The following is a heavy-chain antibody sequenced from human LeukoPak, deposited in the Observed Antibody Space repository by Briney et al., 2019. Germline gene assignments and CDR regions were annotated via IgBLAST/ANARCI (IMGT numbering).Heavy chain of an antibody. V-gene: IGHV4-61*05. J-gene: IGHJ4*02. CDR2: TSYSGST. D-gene: IGHD1-26*01. CDR1: GGSISSSSYY. Sequence: SETLSLTCTVSGGSISSSSYYWGWIRQPPGKGLEWIGYTSYSGSTNYNPSLKSRITISIDTSKNQFFLKFSSVTAADTAVYFCASGRGYSGSFFYYFDSWGQGTLATVSS. CDR3: ASGRGYSGSFFYYFDS.